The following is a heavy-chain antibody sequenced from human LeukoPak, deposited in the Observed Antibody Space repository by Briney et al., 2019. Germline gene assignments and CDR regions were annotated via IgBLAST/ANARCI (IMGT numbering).Heavy chain of an antibody. CDR2: INHSGST. D-gene: IGHD2-2*01. V-gene: IGHV4-34*01. J-gene: IGHJ5*02. CDR3: ASRGVVPAAIGSDGARGNNWFDP. Sequence: SETLSLTCAVYGGSFSGYYWSWIRQPPGKGLEWIGEINHSGSTNYNPSLKSRVTISVDTSKNQFSLKLSSVTAADTAVYYCASRGVVPAAIGSDGARGNNWFDPWAREPWSPSPQ. CDR1: GGSFSGYY.